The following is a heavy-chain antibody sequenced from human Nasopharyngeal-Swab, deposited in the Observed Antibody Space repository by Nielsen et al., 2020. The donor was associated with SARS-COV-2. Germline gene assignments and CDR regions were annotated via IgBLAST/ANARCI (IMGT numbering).Heavy chain of an antibody. D-gene: IGHD2/OR15-2a*01. CDR2: ISSSSSYI. CDR3: ARDSNGMDV. J-gene: IGHJ6*02. V-gene: IGHV3-21*01. Sequence: WIGQPPGKGLEWVSSISSSSSYIYYADSVKGRFTISRDNAKNSLYLQMNSLRAEDTAVYYCARDSNGMDVWGQGATVTVSS.